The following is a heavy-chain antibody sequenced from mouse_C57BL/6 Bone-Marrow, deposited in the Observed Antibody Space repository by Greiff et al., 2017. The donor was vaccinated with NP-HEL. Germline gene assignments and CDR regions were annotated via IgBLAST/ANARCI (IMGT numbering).Heavy chain of an antibody. CDR1: GYTFTSYW. J-gene: IGHJ2*01. Sequence: VQLQQPGAELVKPGASVKLSCKASGYTFTSYWMQWVKQRPGQGLEWIGEIDPSDSYTNYNQKFKGKATLTVDTSSSTAYMQLSSLTSEDSAVYYCASFITTVACYFDYWGQGTTLTVSS. CDR2: IDPSDSYT. D-gene: IGHD1-1*01. CDR3: ASFITTVACYFDY. V-gene: IGHV1-50*01.